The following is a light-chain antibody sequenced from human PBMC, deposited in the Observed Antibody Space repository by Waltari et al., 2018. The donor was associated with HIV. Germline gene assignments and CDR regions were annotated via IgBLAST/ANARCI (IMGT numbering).Light chain of an antibody. CDR3: AAWDDSLNVPV. V-gene: IGLV1-44*01. CDR2: SNN. CDR1: SSNIGSNT. J-gene: IGLJ2*01. Sequence: QSVLTQPPSASGTPGQRVTISCSGSSSNIGSNTVNWYQQLPGTAPKLLIYSNNPRPSGVPDRCSGSKSGTSASLAISGLQSEDEADYYCAAWDDSLNVPVFGGGTKLTDL.